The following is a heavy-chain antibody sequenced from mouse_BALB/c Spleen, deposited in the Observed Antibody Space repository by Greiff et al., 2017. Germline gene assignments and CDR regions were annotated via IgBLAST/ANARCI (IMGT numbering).Heavy chain of an antibody. CDR3: SSTGDYFDY. Sequence: QVQLQQSGPELVKPGASVKISCKASGYAFSSSWMNWVKQRPGQGLEWIGRIYPGDGDTNYNGKFKGKATLTADKSSSTAYMQLSSLTSVDSAVYVCSSTGDYFDYWGQGTTLTVSS. CDR1: GYAFSSSW. V-gene: IGHV1-82*01. CDR2: IYPGDGDT. J-gene: IGHJ2*01.